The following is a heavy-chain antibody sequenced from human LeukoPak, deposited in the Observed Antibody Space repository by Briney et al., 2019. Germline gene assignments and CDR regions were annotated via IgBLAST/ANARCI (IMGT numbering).Heavy chain of an antibody. CDR3: ARGINWFDP. CDR1: GGSISSYY. CDR2: IYYSGST. D-gene: IGHD1-14*01. Sequence: PSETLSLTCTVSGGSISSYYWSWIRQPPGTGLEWIGYIYYSGSTNYNPSLKSRVTISVDTSKNQFSLKLRSVTAADSAVYYCARGINWFDPWGQGTLVTVSS. V-gene: IGHV4-59*01. J-gene: IGHJ5*02.